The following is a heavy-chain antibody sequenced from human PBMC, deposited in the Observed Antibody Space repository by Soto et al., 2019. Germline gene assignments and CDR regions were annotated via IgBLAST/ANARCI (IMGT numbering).Heavy chain of an antibody. Sequence: SETLSLTCTVSGGSMNSYYWSWIRQPPGKGLEWLGYIYDGDSANYNPSLKSRVIISVDMSKNQFYLRLTSVTAADTAVYYCARVSYCSSTSCYAFDYWGQGTLVTVS. J-gene: IGHJ4*02. CDR2: IYDGDSA. V-gene: IGHV4-59*01. D-gene: IGHD2-2*01. CDR3: ARVSYCSSTSCYAFDY. CDR1: GGSMNSYY.